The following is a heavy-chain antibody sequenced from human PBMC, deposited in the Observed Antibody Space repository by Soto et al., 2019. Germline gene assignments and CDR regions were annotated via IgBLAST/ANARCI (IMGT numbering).Heavy chain of an antibody. J-gene: IGHJ6*02. CDR3: ANRRAPSLVLRSRYYYGMDV. CDR1: GFTFSSYA. CDR2: ISGSGGST. D-gene: IGHD6-6*01. Sequence: PGGSLRLSCAASGFTFSSYAMSWVLQAPGKGLEWVSAISGSGGSTYYADSVKGRFTISRDNSKNTLYLQMNSLRAEDTAVYYCANRRAPSLVLRSRYYYGMDVWGQGTTVTVSS. V-gene: IGHV3-23*01.